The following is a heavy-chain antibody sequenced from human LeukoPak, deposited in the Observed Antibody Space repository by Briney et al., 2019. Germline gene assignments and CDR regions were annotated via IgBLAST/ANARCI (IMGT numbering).Heavy chain of an antibody. V-gene: IGHV1-46*01. Sequence: ASVKVSCKASGYTFSIYSVHWVRQAPGQGLVWVGTIDPHGGTTSFAQKFQGRVTLTRDMSTSTVSMELRSLRYEDTAVYVCAREGATREYTGDTWRYFFDFWGQGTLVTVSS. J-gene: IGHJ4*02. CDR3: AREGATREYTGDTWRYFFDF. CDR2: IDPHGGTT. CDR1: GYTFSIYS. D-gene: IGHD4-17*01.